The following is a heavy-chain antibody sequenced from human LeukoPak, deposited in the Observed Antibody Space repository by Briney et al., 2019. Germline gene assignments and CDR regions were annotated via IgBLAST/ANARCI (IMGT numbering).Heavy chain of an antibody. CDR3: ARGGDRGYRAAYYFDY. D-gene: IGHD5-12*01. Sequence: GGSLRLSCAASGFTFSSYGMSWVRQAPGKGLVWVSRINSDGSSTSYADSVKGRFTISRDNAKNTLYLQMNSLRAEDTAVYYCARGGDRGYRAAYYFDYWGQGTLVTVSS. J-gene: IGHJ4*02. CDR1: GFTFSSYG. V-gene: IGHV3-74*01. CDR2: INSDGSST.